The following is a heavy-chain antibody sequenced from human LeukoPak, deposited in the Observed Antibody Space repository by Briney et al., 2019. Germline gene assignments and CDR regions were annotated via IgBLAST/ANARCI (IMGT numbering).Heavy chain of an antibody. CDR1: GGTFSSYA. D-gene: IGHD4-17*01. CDR2: IIPIFGTA. J-gene: IGHJ4*02. V-gene: IGHV1-69*13. Sequence: ASAKVSCKASGGTFSSYAISWVRQAPGQGLEWMGGIIPIFGTANYAQKFQGRVTITADESTSTAYMELSSLRSEDTAVYYCARAPSYTVTTIGTSFFDYWGQGTLVTVSS. CDR3: ARAPSYTVTTIGTSFFDY.